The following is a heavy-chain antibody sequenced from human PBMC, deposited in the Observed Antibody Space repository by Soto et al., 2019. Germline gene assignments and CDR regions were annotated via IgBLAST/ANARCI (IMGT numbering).Heavy chain of an antibody. Sequence: ASVKFSCKASGYTFTSYYMHWVRQAPGQVLECMVIINPSGGITSYXXKFQGRVXXTRDTSTSTVXMELSXLRSEDTAVYYCARRFLEGLAWFDPWRQGTLVTVSS. CDR1: GYTFTSYY. V-gene: IGHV1-46*01. D-gene: IGHD3-3*01. CDR3: ARRFLEGLAWFDP. CDR2: INPSGGIT. J-gene: IGHJ5*02.